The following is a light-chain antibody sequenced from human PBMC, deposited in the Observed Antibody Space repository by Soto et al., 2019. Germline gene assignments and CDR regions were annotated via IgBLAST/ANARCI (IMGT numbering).Light chain of an antibody. CDR3: CTYTISSTWV. V-gene: IGLV2-14*01. J-gene: IGLJ3*02. CDR1: SSDVAAFNY. Sequence: QSALTQPASVSGSPGQSITISCTGTSSDVAAFNYVSWYQQHPGKAPKLMIFEVNNRPSGVSNRFSGSKSGNTASLTISGLQAEDEADYDCCTYTISSTWVFGGGTKVTVL. CDR2: EVN.